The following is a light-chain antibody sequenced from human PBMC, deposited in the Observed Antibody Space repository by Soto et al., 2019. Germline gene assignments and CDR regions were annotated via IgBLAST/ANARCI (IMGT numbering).Light chain of an antibody. Sequence: EMVLTQSPGTLSLSPGERATLSCRASEIISSSYLAWYQQRPGQAPRLLMYGAYYRAAGIPDRFSGSGSGADYTLTISTLEPEDFAVYYCQQYGNSLWTFGQGTKVDIK. J-gene: IGKJ1*01. CDR3: QQYGNSLWT. CDR2: GAY. CDR1: EIISSSY. V-gene: IGKV3-20*01.